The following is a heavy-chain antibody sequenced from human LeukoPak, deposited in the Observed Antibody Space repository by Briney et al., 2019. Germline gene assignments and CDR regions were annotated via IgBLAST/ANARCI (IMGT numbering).Heavy chain of an antibody. D-gene: IGHD3-10*01. CDR1: GFTFSSYS. CDR3: ARDYYGSGSYYKSDAFDI. V-gene: IGHV3-21*01. CDR2: ISSSSSYI. J-gene: IGHJ3*02. Sequence: GGSLRLSCAASGFTFSSYSMNWARQAPGKGLGWVSSISSSSSYIYYADSVKGRFTISRDNAKNSLYLQMNSLRAEDTAVYYCARDYYGSGSYYKSDAFDIWGQGTMVTVSS.